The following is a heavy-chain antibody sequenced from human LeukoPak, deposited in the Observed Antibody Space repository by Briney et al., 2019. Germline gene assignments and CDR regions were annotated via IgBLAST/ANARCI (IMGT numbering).Heavy chain of an antibody. D-gene: IGHD6-13*01. CDR2: VDPEDGET. Sequence: ATVKISCKVSGYTFTDYYMHWVQQAPGKGFEWMGLVDPEDGETIYAEKFQGRVTITADTSTDTACMELSSLRSEDTAVYYCATRDSSSPIDYWGQGTLVTVSS. J-gene: IGHJ4*02. CDR3: ATRDSSSPIDY. V-gene: IGHV1-69-2*01. CDR1: GYTFTDYY.